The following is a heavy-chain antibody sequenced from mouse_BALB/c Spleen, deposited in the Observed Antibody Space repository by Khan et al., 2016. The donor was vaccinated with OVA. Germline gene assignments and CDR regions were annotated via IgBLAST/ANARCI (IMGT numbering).Heavy chain of an antibody. Sequence: EVQLQESGPGLVKPSQSLSLTCTVAGYSITRDYAWNWIRQFPENKLEWMGYISNSGSTSYNPSLKSRVSITRDTSKNQFFLQLNSVTTEDTATXYCASGLGRYYAMDYWGQGTSVTVSS. CDR3: ASGLGRYYAMDY. CDR1: GYSITRDYA. J-gene: IGHJ4*01. D-gene: IGHD4-1*01. CDR2: ISNSGST. V-gene: IGHV3-2*02.